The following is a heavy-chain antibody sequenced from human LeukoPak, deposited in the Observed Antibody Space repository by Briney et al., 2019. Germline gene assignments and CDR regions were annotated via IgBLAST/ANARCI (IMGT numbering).Heavy chain of an antibody. D-gene: IGHD3-10*01. V-gene: IGHV1-18*01. CDR3: ARDLAMVRGVIMRVGMDV. Sequence: ASVKVSCKASGGTFSSYAISWVRQAPGQGLEWMGWISAYNGNTNYAQKLQGRVTMTTDTSTSTAYMELRSLRSDDTAVYYCARDLAMVRGVIMRVGMDVWAKGPWSPSP. CDR2: ISAYNGNT. CDR1: GGTFSSYA. J-gene: IGHJ6*02.